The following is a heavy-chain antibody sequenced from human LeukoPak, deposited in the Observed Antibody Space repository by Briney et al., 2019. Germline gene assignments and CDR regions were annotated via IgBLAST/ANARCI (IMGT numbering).Heavy chain of an antibody. CDR3: ARDSNAWSLDY. V-gene: IGHV1-18*01. CDR1: GYTFGRHA. J-gene: IGHJ4*02. Sequence: GASVKVSFEASGYTFGRHAITWVRQAPGQTRECVGRITPKDDTNYEQRFQGRVTMTTDTASNTFYLKLRGLRSDDTVVYYCARDSNAWSLDYWGEGTLVTVSS. D-gene: IGHD2-2*01. CDR2: ITPKDDT.